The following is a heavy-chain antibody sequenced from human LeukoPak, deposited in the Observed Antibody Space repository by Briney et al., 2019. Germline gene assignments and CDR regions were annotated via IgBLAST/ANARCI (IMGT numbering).Heavy chain of an antibody. CDR1: GFTFSSYG. CDR2: ISYDGSNK. Sequence: GGSLRLSCAASGFTFSSYGMHWVRQAPGKGLERVAVISYDGSNKYYADSVKGRFTISRDNSKNTLYLQMNSLRAEDTAVYYCAKVGGNDGYWGQGTLVTVSS. CDR3: AKVGGNDGY. V-gene: IGHV3-30*18. D-gene: IGHD1-1*01. J-gene: IGHJ4*02.